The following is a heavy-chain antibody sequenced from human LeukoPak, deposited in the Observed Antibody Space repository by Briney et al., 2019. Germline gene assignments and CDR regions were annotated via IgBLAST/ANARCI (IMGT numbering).Heavy chain of an antibody. D-gene: IGHD3-3*01. CDR1: GGSISSYY. Sequence: SETLSLTCTVSGGSISSYYWSWIRQSPGKGLEWIGNIYYSGSTNYNPSLKSRVTMSIDTSKNQFSLKLSSVTAADTAVYYCAQSYYDFWTGPIGYWGQGTLVTVSS. J-gene: IGHJ4*02. CDR2: IYYSGST. V-gene: IGHV4-59*12. CDR3: AQSYYDFWTGPIGY.